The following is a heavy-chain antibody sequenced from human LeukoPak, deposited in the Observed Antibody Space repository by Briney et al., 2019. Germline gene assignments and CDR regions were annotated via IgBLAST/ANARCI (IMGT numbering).Heavy chain of an antibody. D-gene: IGHD3-3*01. CDR1: GFTFSSYG. CDR2: IRYDGSNK. V-gene: IGHV3-30*02. CDR3: AKDRDDFWSGYPPPWMDV. Sequence: GGSLRLSCAASGFTFSSYGMHWLRQAPGRGLEWVAFIRYDGSNKYYADYVKGRFTISRDNSKNTLYLQMNSLRAENTAVYYCAKDRDDFWSGYPPPWMDVWRKGTTVTVSS. J-gene: IGHJ6*04.